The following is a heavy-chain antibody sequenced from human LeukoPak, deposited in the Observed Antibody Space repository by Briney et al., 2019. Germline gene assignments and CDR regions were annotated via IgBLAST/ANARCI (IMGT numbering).Heavy chain of an antibody. J-gene: IGHJ4*02. CDR1: GFTFSSYA. CDR2: ISYDGSNK. D-gene: IGHD6-19*01. CDR3: ARVDSSGWYESDY. V-gene: IGHV3-30*04. Sequence: GGSLRLSCAASGFTFSSYAMHWVRQAPGKGLEWVAVISYDGSNKYYADSVKGRFTISRDNSKNTLYLQMNSLRAEDTAVYYCARVDSSGWYESDYWGQGTLVTVSS.